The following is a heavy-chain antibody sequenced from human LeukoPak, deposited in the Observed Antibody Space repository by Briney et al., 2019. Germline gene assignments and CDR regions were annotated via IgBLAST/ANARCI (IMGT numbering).Heavy chain of an antibody. J-gene: IGHJ4*02. CDR3: ARDWHDRLDY. D-gene: IGHD3-22*01. V-gene: IGHV3-23*01. Sequence: PGGSLRLSCAASGFIFSPYAMSWVRQAPGKGLEWVAGIAGGDDRFYADSVKGRFSISRDNSKNTVDLQMNSLRAEDTAVYYCARDWHDRLDYWGQGTLVTVSS. CDR2: IAGGDDR. CDR1: GFIFSPYA.